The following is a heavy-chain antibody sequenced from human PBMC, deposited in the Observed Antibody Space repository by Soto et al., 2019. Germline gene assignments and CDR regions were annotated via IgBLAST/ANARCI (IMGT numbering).Heavy chain of an antibody. Sequence: QVQLQESGPGLVKPSQTLSLTCTVSGGSISSGGYYWSWIRQHPGKGLEWIGYIDYSGSTYYNPSLTSRVTISVDTSKNQFSLKLSSVTAADTAVYYCARDFTDSSGPTLGMGVWGQGTTVTVSS. V-gene: IGHV4-31*03. CDR1: GGSISSGGYY. J-gene: IGHJ6*02. CDR3: ARDFTDSSGPTLGMGV. D-gene: IGHD6-19*01. CDR2: IDYSGST.